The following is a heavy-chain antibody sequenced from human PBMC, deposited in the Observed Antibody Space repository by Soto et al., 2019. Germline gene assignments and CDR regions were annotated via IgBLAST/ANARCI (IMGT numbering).Heavy chain of an antibody. CDR1: GFTISTYA. V-gene: IGHV3-23*01. J-gene: IGHJ4*02. CDR3: AKYKLGTMSFDY. Sequence: EGQLLESGGGLVQPGGSLRLSCAASGFTISTYAMSWVRQAPGKGLEWVSAISDRGDSTHYADSVKGRFTISRDTSKNTLYLQINTLRAEATAVYFCAKYKLGTMSFDYWGRGTLVTVS. CDR2: ISDRGDST. D-gene: IGHD1-1*01.